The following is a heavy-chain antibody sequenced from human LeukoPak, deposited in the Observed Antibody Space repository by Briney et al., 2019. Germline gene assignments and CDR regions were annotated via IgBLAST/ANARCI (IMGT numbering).Heavy chain of an antibody. CDR1: GGSFSGYY. CDR2: INHSGST. CDR3: ARDSGGNSYAFDI. D-gene: IGHD4-23*01. V-gene: IGHV4-34*09. Sequence: SETLSLTCAVYGGSFSGYYWSWIRQPPGKGLEWIGEINHSGSTNYNPSLKSRVTISVDTSKNQFSLKLSSVTAADTAVYYCARDSGGNSYAFDIWGQGTMVTVSS. J-gene: IGHJ3*02.